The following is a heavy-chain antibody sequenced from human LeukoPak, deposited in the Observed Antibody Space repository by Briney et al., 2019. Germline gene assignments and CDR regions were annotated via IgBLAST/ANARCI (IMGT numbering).Heavy chain of an antibody. Sequence: PGGSLRLSCAASGFTFSNNAMSWVRQAPGKGLEWVSVISGSGNTYYADSVKGRFTISRDNSKDTLYLQMSSLRAEDTAVYYCAKRGYYYFDYWGQGTLATVSS. V-gene: IGHV3-23*01. CDR2: ISGSGNT. CDR1: GFTFSNNA. CDR3: AKRGYYYFDY. D-gene: IGHD3-22*01. J-gene: IGHJ4*02.